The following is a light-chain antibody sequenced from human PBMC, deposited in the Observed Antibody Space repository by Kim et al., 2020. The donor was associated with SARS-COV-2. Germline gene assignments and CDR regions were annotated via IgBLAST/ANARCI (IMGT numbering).Light chain of an antibody. V-gene: IGLV1-47*01. J-gene: IGLJ3*02. CDR2: RSN. CDR3: AAWDDSLGGWL. CDR1: SPNIGSNY. Sequence: GQMVTISCSGRSPNIGSNYVYWYQQFPGTAPKLLIYRSNQRPSGVPDRFSGSKSGTSASLAISGLRSEDEADYYCAAWDDSLGGWLFGGGTQLTVL.